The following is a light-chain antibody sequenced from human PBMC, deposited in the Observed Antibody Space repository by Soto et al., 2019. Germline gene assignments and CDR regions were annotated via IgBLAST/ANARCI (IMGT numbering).Light chain of an antibody. V-gene: IGLV2-14*03. CDR3: CSYAGSSTLNYV. CDR2: DVN. J-gene: IGLJ1*01. CDR1: TTDVDGYDY. Sequence: QSVLTQPASVSGSPGQSITIFCTGATTDVDGYDYVSWYQQHPGQAPKLVIFDVNNRPSGVSGRFSGSKSGDTASLTISGLQAEDEADYYCCSYAGSSTLNYVFGTGTKVTVL.